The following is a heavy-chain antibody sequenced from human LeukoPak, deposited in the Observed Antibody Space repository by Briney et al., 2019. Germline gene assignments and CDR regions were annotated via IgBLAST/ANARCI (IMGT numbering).Heavy chain of an antibody. CDR2: INHSGST. D-gene: IGHD2-15*01. J-gene: IGHJ6*03. CDR3: ARNPSGSGYYYYYMDV. V-gene: IGHV4-34*01. Sequence: SETLSLTCAVYGGSFSGYYWSWIRQPPGKGLEWIGEINHSGSTNYNPSLKSRVTISVDKSKNQFSLKLSSVTAADTAVYYCARNPSGSGYYYYYMDVWGKGTTVTVSS. CDR1: GGSFSGYY.